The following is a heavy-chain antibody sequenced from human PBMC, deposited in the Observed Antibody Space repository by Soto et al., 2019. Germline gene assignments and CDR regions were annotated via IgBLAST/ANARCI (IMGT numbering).Heavy chain of an antibody. CDR3: AKDPPQEYSVYDHDLMITFGGVIF. V-gene: IGHV3-23*01. J-gene: IGHJ4*02. CDR1: GFTFRNYA. CDR2: VDNSGDIT. D-gene: IGHD3-16*02. Sequence: GGSQRLSCTTSGFTFRNYAMTWLRQAPGKGLEWVSGVDNSGDITYYRDSVRGRFTTSRDNSKNTLYLQMNSLRAEDTAVYYCAKDPPQEYSVYDHDLMITFGGVIFWGRGTLVTLSS.